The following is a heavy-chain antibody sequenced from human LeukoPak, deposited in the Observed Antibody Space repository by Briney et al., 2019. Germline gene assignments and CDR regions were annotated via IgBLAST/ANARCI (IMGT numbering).Heavy chain of an antibody. CDR3: ARRRYCSGGSCPKYFDL. CDR1: GGSFSGYY. D-gene: IGHD2-15*01. CDR2: INHSGST. J-gene: IGHJ2*01. V-gene: IGHV4-34*01. Sequence: SETLSLPCAVCGGSFSGYYWSWIRPPPGKGLEWIGEINHSGSTNYNQSLNNRVTISVDTSKNQFSLKLSSVIAADTAVYYCARRRYCSGGSCPKYFDLWGRGTLVTVSS.